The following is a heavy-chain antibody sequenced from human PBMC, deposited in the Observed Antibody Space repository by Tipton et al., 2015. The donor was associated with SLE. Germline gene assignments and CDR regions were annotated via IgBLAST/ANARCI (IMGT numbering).Heavy chain of an antibody. Sequence: RSLRLSCAASGFTFSSYGMHWVRQAPGKGLEWVAVVWYDGSNKYYADSVKGRFTISRDNSKNTLYLQMNSLRAEDTAVYYCARDNLPDYGGWFDPWGQGTLVTVSS. V-gene: IGHV3-33*01. J-gene: IGHJ5*02. CDR2: VWYDGSNK. D-gene: IGHD4-23*01. CDR1: GFTFSSYG. CDR3: ARDNLPDYGGWFDP.